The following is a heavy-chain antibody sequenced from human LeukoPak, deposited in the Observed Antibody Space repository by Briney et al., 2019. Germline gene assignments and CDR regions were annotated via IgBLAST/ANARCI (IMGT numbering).Heavy chain of an antibody. CDR1: GYSISSGYY. D-gene: IGHD3-10*01. Sequence: SETLSLTCTVSGYSISSGYYWGWIRQPPGKGLEWIGSIYHSGSTYYNPSLKSRVTISVDTSKNQFSLKLSSVTAADTAVYYCAGEGVTMVPGAHDYWGQGTLVTVSS. V-gene: IGHV4-38-2*02. CDR2: IYHSGST. CDR3: AGEGVTMVPGAHDY. J-gene: IGHJ4*02.